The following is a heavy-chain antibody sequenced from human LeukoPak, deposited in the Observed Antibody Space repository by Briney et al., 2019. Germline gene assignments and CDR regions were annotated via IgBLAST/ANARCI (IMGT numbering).Heavy chain of an antibody. D-gene: IGHD1-7*01. Sequence: AASVKVSCKASGYTFTSYAMHWVRQAPGQRLEWMGWINAGNGNTKYSQKFQGRVTITRDTSASTAYMELSSLRSEDTAVYHCARDGTADFSFDYWGQGTLVTVSS. CDR1: GYTFTSYA. J-gene: IGHJ4*02. CDR3: ARDGTADFSFDY. CDR2: INAGNGNT. V-gene: IGHV1-3*01.